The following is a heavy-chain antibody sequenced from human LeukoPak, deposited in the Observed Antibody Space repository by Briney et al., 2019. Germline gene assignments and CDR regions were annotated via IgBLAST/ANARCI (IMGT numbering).Heavy chain of an antibody. Sequence: SETLSLTCTVSGGSISSDSYYWSWIRQPAGKGLEWIGRIYTSGSTNYNPSLKSRVTISVDTSKNQFSLKLSSVTAADTAVYYCARVWGPDFWSGYKPYYFDYWGQGTLVTVSS. CDR2: IYTSGST. CDR1: GGSISSDSYY. J-gene: IGHJ4*02. CDR3: ARVWGPDFWSGYKPYYFDY. V-gene: IGHV4-61*02. D-gene: IGHD3-3*01.